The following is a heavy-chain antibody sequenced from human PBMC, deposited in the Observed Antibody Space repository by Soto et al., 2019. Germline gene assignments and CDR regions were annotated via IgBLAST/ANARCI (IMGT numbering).Heavy chain of an antibody. Sequence: QVQLIQSGAEVKKPGASVKVSCQASGYTFITYGVSWVRQAPGQGLEWMGRISTFNGQTEYAQQFPHRITMTTDTSTNTGYMELRSLTSDDTAIYYCARGMVAASTSAFEHWGQGTPVIVSS. CDR3: ARGMVAASTSAFEH. V-gene: IGHV1-18*01. J-gene: IGHJ4*02. D-gene: IGHD2-15*01. CDR1: GYTFITYG. CDR2: ISTFNGQT.